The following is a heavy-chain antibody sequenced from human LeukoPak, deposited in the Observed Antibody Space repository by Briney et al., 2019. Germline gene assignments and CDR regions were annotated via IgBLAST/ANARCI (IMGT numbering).Heavy chain of an antibody. V-gene: IGHV3-74*01. CDR1: GFTFSSYW. CDR2: INTDGSST. Sequence: GGSLSLSCAASGFTFSSYWMHWVRQTPGKGLVWVSRINTDGSSTTYADSVKGRLTISRDNTKNTLYLQMNSLRAEDTAVYYCAKDATHRYYHNWFDPWGQGTLVTVSS. D-gene: IGHD3-9*01. J-gene: IGHJ5*02. CDR3: AKDATHRYYHNWFDP.